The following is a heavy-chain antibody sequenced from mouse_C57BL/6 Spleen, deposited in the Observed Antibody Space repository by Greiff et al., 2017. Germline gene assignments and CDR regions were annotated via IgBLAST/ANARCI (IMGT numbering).Heavy chain of an antibody. Sequence: EVKLVESEGGLVQPGSSMKLSCTASGFTFSDYYMAWVRQVPEKGLEWVANINYDGSSTYYMDSLKSRFIISRDNAKNILYLQMSSLKSEDTATYYCARRINYYYFDYWGQGTTLTVSS. D-gene: IGHD2-1*01. J-gene: IGHJ2*01. CDR3: ARRINYYYFDY. V-gene: IGHV5-16*01. CDR2: INYDGSST. CDR1: GFTFSDYY.